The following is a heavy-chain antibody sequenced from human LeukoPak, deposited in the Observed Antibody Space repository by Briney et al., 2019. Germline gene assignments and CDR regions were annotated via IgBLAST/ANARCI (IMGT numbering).Heavy chain of an antibody. Sequence: GGSLRLSCAASGFTVSNNYMSWVRQAPGKGLEWVSVTYSDSSTNYEDSVKGRFTISRDTSQNTLSLQMNSLRAEDTAVYYCVRKNRDFNAAFDIWGQGTVVTVSS. CDR3: VRKNRDFNAAFDI. CDR2: TYSDSST. D-gene: IGHD2-21*02. V-gene: IGHV3-53*01. J-gene: IGHJ3*02. CDR1: GFTVSNNY.